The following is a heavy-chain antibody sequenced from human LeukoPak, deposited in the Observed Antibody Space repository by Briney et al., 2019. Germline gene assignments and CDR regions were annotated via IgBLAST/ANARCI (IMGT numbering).Heavy chain of an antibody. D-gene: IGHD2-2*01. Sequence: SETLSLTCTVSGGSISSSSYYWGCIRQPPGKGLECIGSIYYSGSTYYNPSLKSRVTISVDTSKNQFSLKLSSVTAADTAVYYCARDRAHCSSTSCYRIDYWGQGTLVTVSS. CDR1: GGSISSSSYY. CDR2: IYYSGST. V-gene: IGHV4-39*07. J-gene: IGHJ4*02. CDR3: ARDRAHCSSTSCYRIDY.